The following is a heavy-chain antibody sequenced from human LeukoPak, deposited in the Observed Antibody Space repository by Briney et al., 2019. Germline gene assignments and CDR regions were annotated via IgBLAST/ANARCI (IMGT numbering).Heavy chain of an antibody. CDR3: ARDSAATYYYYMDV. D-gene: IGHD2-2*01. CDR2: IYHSGST. J-gene: IGHJ6*03. CDR1: GYSISSGYY. V-gene: IGHV4-38-2*02. Sequence: PSETLSLTCTVSGYSISSGYYWGWIRKPPGKGLEWIGSIYHSGSTYYNPSLKSRVTISVDTSKNQFSLKLSSVTAADTAVYYCARDSAATYYYYMDVWGKGTTVTVSS.